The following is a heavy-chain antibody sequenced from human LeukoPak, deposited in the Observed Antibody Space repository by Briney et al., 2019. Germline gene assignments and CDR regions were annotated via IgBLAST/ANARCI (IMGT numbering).Heavy chain of an antibody. CDR3: VHSRVYYYGSGSYFPKTLDY. D-gene: IGHD3-10*01. Sequence: SGPTLVKPTQTLTLTCTFSGFSLSTSGVGVAWIRRPPGKALEWLALIYWDDDKRYSPSLKSRLTLTKDTSKNQVVLTMTDMDPVDTATYYCVHSRVYYYGSGSYFPKTLDYWGQGTLVTVSS. CDR2: IYWDDDK. V-gene: IGHV2-5*02. J-gene: IGHJ4*02. CDR1: GFSLSTSGVG.